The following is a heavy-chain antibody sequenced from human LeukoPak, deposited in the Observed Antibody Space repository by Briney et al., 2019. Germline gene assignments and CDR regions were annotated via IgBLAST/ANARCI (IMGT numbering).Heavy chain of an antibody. CDR3: AKDRFHMITVTSCFDY. CDR2: TRYDGSNK. D-gene: IGHD4-17*01. V-gene: IGHV3-30*02. J-gene: IGHJ4*02. CDR1: GFIFSHYG. Sequence: GGSLRLSCVASGFIFSHYGLHWVRQAPGKGLEWAAFTRYDGSNKRYAESVKGRFTISRDNSKNTLYLQMNSLRAEDTAVYYCAKDRFHMITVTSCFDYWGQGTLVTVSS.